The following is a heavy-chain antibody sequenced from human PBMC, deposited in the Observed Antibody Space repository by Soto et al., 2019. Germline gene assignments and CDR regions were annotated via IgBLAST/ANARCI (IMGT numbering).Heavy chain of an antibody. CDR1: GFTFSSYW. CDR3: ARDEGAVAGRGPNWFDP. V-gene: IGHV3-7*05. J-gene: IGHJ5*02. CDR2: IKQDGSEK. Sequence: GGSLRLSCAASGFTFSSYWMSWVRQAPGKGLEWVANIKQDGSEKYYVDSVKGRFTISRDNAKNSLYLQMNSLRAEDTAVYYCARDEGAVAGRGPNWFDPWGQGTLVTVSS. D-gene: IGHD6-19*01.